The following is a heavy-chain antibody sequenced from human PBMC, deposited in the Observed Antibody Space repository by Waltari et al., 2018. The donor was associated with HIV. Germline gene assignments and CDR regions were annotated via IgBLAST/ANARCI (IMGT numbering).Heavy chain of an antibody. D-gene: IGHD6-13*01. J-gene: IGHJ1*01. Sequence: ESGGGLVQPGGSLKLSCAASGFTFSGSAMHWVRQASGKGLEWVGRIRSKANSYATAYAASVKGRFTISRDDSKNTAYLQMNSLKTEDTAVYYCTSVAPAAGTYFQHWGQGTLVTVSS. CDR1: GFTFSGSA. V-gene: IGHV3-73*01. CDR3: TSVAPAAGTYFQH. CDR2: IRSKANSYAT.